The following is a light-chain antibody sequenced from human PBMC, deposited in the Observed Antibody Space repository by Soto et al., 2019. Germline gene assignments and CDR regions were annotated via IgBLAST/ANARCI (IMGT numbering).Light chain of an antibody. V-gene: IGLV1-36*01. CDR3: AAWEDSLKGLG. Sequence: QSVLTQPPSVSEAPRQRVTISCSGSSSNIGNNAVNWYQQLPGKAPKLLLYYDDLLPSGVSDRFSGSKCGTSASLSISGRQSEEEAEYYCAAWEDSLKGLGFGGGTSSPS. CDR2: YDD. J-gene: IGLJ2*01. CDR1: SSNIGNNA.